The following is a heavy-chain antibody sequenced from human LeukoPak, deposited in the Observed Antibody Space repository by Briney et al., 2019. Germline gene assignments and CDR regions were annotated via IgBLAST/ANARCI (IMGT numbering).Heavy chain of an antibody. CDR1: GYTFTGNY. Sequence: ASVTVSCKASGYTFTGNYMRWLRQAPGQGLEWMGWINPNSGGTNYAQNFQGRVTMTRDTSIDTAYMELSSLRSDDTAVYYCARAIRGEFNWFDSWGQGTMVTVSS. V-gene: IGHV1-2*02. CDR3: ARAIRGEFNWFDS. J-gene: IGHJ5*01. CDR2: INPNSGGT. D-gene: IGHD3-10*01.